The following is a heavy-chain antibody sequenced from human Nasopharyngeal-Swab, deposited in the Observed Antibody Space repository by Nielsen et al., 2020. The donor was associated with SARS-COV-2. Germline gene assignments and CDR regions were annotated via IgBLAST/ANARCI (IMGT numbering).Heavy chain of an antibody. J-gene: IGHJ5*02. D-gene: IGHD6-13*01. CDR2: IYTSGST. CDR3: ARRGDPSSSWYYEANWFDP. Sequence: SETLSLTCTVSGGSISSGSYYWSWIRQPAGKGLEWIGRIYTSGSTNYNPSLKSRVTISVDTSKNQFSLKLSSVTAADTAVYYCARRGDPSSSWYYEANWFDPWGQGTLVTVSS. V-gene: IGHV4-61*02. CDR1: GGSISSGSYY.